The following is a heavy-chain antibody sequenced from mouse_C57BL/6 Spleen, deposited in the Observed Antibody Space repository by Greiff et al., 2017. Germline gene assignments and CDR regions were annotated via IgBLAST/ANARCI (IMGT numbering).Heavy chain of an antibody. Sequence: QVQLQQPGAELVKPGASVKMSCKASGYTFTSYWITWVKQRPGQGLEWIGDIYPGSGSTNYNEKFKSKATLTVDTSSSTAYMQLSSLTSEDSAVYYCARGGGGLLHGGFAYWGQGTLVTVSA. J-gene: IGHJ3*01. D-gene: IGHD1-1*01. CDR1: GYTFTSYW. CDR3: ARGGGGLLHGGFAY. V-gene: IGHV1-55*01. CDR2: IYPGSGST.